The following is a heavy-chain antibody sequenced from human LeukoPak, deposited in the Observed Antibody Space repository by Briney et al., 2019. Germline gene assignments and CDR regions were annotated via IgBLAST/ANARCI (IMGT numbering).Heavy chain of an antibody. J-gene: IGHJ4*02. CDR1: GFTFSNYD. V-gene: IGHV3-30*18. CDR3: AKFTTVVTQYYFDY. Sequence: PGRSLRLSCAASGFTFSNYDMHWVRQAPGKGLEWVAVISYDGTNKYYADSVKGRFTISRDNSKNTLYLQMNSLRAEDTAVYYCAKFTTVVTQYYFDYWGQGTLVTVSS. D-gene: IGHD4-23*01. CDR2: ISYDGTNK.